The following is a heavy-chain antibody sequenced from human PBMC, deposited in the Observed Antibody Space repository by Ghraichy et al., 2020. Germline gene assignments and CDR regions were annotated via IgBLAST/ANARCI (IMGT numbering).Heavy chain of an antibody. V-gene: IGHV1-18*04. J-gene: IGHJ5*02. Sequence: ASAKVSCKASGYTFTSYGISWVRQAPGQGPEWMGWVSAKNDDTNYAQNFKDRLTVTSDTSTNTAYMELRSLRSDDTAVYYCVRDWFCTNGVCSDCFDPWGQGTLVTVSS. CDR1: GYTFTSYG. D-gene: IGHD2-8*01. CDR2: VSAKNDDT. CDR3: VRDWFCTNGVCSDCFDP.